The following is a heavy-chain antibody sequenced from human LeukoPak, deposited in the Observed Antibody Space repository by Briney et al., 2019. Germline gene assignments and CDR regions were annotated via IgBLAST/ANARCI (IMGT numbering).Heavy chain of an antibody. V-gene: IGHV4-61*02. CDR1: GGSISSGNYY. J-gene: IGHJ6*03. Sequence: SETLSLTCTVSGGSISSGNYYWSWIRQPAGKGLEWIGRIYTSGSTNYNPSLKSRVTISVDTSKKQFSLKLSSVTAADTAVYYCARAVGSGSFQTYYYYMDVWGKGTTVTISS. CDR2: IYTSGST. CDR3: ARAVGSGSFQTYYYYMDV. D-gene: IGHD3-10*01.